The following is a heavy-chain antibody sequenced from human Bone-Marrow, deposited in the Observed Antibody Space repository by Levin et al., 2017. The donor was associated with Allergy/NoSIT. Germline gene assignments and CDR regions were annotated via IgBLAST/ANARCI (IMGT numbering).Heavy chain of an antibody. CDR1: GYTFTDYY. D-gene: IGHD3-10*01. V-gene: IGHV1-2*02. Sequence: GESLKISCKASGYTFTDYYMHWVRQAPGQGLEWMGWVYPNSGVTNYARQFQGRVTMTRDTSISTAYLDLSRLRSDDTAVYYCALTYYYGSGSYYLAYFDYWGQGTLVIVSS. CDR2: VYPNSGVT. CDR3: ALTYYYGSGSYYLAYFDY. J-gene: IGHJ4*02.